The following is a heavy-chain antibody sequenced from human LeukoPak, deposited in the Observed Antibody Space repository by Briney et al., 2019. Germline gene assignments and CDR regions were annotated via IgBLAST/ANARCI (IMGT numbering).Heavy chain of an antibody. CDR3: ASRIFRYYSSSWEKDGMDV. CDR2: IYSGGST. Sequence: GGSLRLSCAASGFTVSSNYMSWVRQAPGKGLGWVSVIYSGGSTYYADSVKGRFTIWRDNSKNTLYLQMNSLRAEDTAVYYCASRIFRYYSSSWEKDGMDVWGQGTRVTVSS. V-gene: IGHV3-66*02. J-gene: IGHJ6*02. CDR1: GFTVSSNY. D-gene: IGHD6-13*01.